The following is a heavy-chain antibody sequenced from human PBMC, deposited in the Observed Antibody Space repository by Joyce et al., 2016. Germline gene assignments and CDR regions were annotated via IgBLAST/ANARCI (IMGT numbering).Heavy chain of an antibody. CDR2: NNYRGTV. CDR3: ARRLSGTWSDFGY. CDR1: GDSISSSSSY. D-gene: IGHD1-14*01. Sequence: QVQLQESGPGLVKPSETLSLTCTVSGDSISSSSSYWGWIRQPPGKGLEGLGTNNYRGTVYYNSSLKSRVTMSVDTSKSQFSLRLSSVTAADTAVYYCARRLSGTWSDFGYWGQGTLVTVSS. J-gene: IGHJ4*02. V-gene: IGHV4-39*01.